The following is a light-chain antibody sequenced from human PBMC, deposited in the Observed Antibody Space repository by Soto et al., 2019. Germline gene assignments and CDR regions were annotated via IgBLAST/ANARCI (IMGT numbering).Light chain of an antibody. CDR2: RAS. CDR1: QSISWW. Sequence: DIQMTQSPFTLSASVGDRVTITCRASQSISWWLAWYQQKPGKAPKLLIYRASSLESGVPSRFSGSGSGTEFTLTISSLQSEDSATYYCQQYQSWTFGQGTKVEIK. CDR3: QQYQSWT. J-gene: IGKJ1*01. V-gene: IGKV1-5*03.